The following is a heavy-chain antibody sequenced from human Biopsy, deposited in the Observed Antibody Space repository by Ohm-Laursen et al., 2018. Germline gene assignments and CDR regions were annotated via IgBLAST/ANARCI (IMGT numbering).Heavy chain of an antibody. Sequence: TLSLTSTVSGVSIDTGGYYWTCIRQHPGTGLQWIGYIHYSANTLYNPSLKSRLTISADTSMNQFSLNLTSVTAADPALYYCTRAGGGKIYGLWGQGTLVTVSS. CDR1: GVSIDTGGYY. CDR2: IHYSANT. D-gene: IGHD3-16*01. J-gene: IGHJ4*02. V-gene: IGHV4-31*02. CDR3: TRAGGGKIYGL.